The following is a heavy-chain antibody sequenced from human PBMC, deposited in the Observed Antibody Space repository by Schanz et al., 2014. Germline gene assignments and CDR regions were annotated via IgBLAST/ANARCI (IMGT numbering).Heavy chain of an antibody. CDR2: ITAYNGDT. D-gene: IGHD3-10*01. Sequence: QVQLVQSGAEVKKPGASVKVSCKASGYTFTSHGITWVRQAPGQGLEWMGWITAYNGDTNYALKLQGRVTLTTDTSTSTAYMELRNLRSDDTAVYYCARAKRFGDMDVWGQGTTVTVSS. CDR1: GYTFTSHG. V-gene: IGHV1-18*01. CDR3: ARAKRFGDMDV. J-gene: IGHJ6*02.